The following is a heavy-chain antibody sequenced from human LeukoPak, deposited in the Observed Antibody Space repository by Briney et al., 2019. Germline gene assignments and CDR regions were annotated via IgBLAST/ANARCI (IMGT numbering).Heavy chain of an antibody. D-gene: IGHD1-26*01. CDR3: ARDNSVGDNAWWFDP. J-gene: IGHJ5*02. Sequence: ASMKVSWKASGNTFTRYYMHWVRQAPGQGLEWMGLINPTGGSTGYAQKFQGRVTMTRDMSTSTDYMELSSLRSEDTAIYYCARDNSVGDNAWWFDPWGQGTLVTVSS. V-gene: IGHV1-46*01. CDR1: GNTFTRYY. CDR2: INPTGGST.